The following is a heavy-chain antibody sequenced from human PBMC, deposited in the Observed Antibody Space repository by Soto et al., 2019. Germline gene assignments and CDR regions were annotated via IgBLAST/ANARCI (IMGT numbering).Heavy chain of an antibody. CDR1: GYSFTNYG. CDR3: VRAPAGNTADQ. D-gene: IGHD5-18*01. Sequence: ASVKVSCKASGYSFTNYGSSWVRQAPGQGLEWMGWMSTKNGDTNFEKKFRGRVTMTTDTSTSTAYLELRSLTFDDTAVYYCVRAPAGNTADQGGQGTMANVSS. V-gene: IGHV1-18*04. CDR2: MSTKNGDT. J-gene: IGHJ4*02.